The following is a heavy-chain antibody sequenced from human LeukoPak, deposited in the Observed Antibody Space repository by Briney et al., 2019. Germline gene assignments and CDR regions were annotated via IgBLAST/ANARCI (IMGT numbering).Heavy chain of an antibody. CDR3: ARDRLKNYYDRTNGAFNI. D-gene: IGHD3-22*01. Sequence: VASVKVSCKASGYTFTSYYMHWVRQAPGQGREWMGIINPSGGSTSYAQKFQGRVTMTRDTSTSTVYMELSSLRSEDTAVYYCARDRLKNYYDRTNGAFNIWGQGTMVTVSS. J-gene: IGHJ3*02. CDR2: INPSGGST. CDR1: GYTFTSYY. V-gene: IGHV1-46*01.